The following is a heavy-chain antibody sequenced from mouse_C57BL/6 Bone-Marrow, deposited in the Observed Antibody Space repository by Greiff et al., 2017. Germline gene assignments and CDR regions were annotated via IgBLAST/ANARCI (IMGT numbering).Heavy chain of an antibody. J-gene: IGHJ1*03. CDR2: ITHSGET. CDR3: AVVLPTNWYFDV. D-gene: IGHD2-10*01. V-gene: IGHV12-3*01. Sequence: VKLMESGPGLVKPSQSLFLTCSITGFPITSGYYWIWIRQSPGKPLEWMGYITHSGETFYNPSLPIPISITRETSKNQFFLQLNSVTTEDTAMYYCAVVLPTNWYFDVWGTGTTVTVSS. CDR1: GFPITSGYY.